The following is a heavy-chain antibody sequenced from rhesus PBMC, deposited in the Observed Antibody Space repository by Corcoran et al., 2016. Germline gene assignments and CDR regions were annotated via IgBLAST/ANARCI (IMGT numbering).Heavy chain of an antibody. CDR1: GFTFSDYY. Sequence: EVQLVESGGGLAKPGGSLRLSCAASGFTFSDYYMDWVRQAPGTGREWVSRISNGGGSTWYADSVKGRFTISRENAKNTLYLQMNSLRAEDTAVYYCARDRGSYYSLDVWGRGVLVTVSS. CDR3: ARDRGSYYSLDV. J-gene: IGHJ5-2*02. D-gene: IGHD4-29*01. CDR2: ISNGGGST. V-gene: IGHV3-178*01.